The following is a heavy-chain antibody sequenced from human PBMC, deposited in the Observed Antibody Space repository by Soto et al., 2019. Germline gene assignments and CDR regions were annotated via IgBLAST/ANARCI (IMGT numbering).Heavy chain of an antibody. CDR1: GGSISSYY. D-gene: IGHD3-10*01. CDR3: ARDRGGVASTWFDP. V-gene: IGHV4-59*01. CDR2: IHYSGST. J-gene: IGHJ5*02. Sequence: QVQLQESGPGLVKPSETLSLTCTVSGGSISSYYWSWIRQPPGKGLEWIGYIHYSGSTKYNPSLKSRVTISVDTSKNPFSLKLSSVTAAATAVYYCARDRGGVASTWFDPWGQGTLVTVSS.